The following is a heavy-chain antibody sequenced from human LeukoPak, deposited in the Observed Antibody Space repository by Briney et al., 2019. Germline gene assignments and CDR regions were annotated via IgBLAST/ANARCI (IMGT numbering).Heavy chain of an antibody. Sequence: ASVKVSCKASGYTFSSYYMHWVRQAPGQGLEWMGIINPSGGSTSYAQKFQGRITMTRDTSTSTVYMELSSLRSEDTAVYYCARARGSYSFDYWGQGTLVTVSS. V-gene: IGHV1-46*01. CDR1: GYTFSSYY. D-gene: IGHD1-26*01. CDR3: ARARGSYSFDY. CDR2: INPSGGST. J-gene: IGHJ4*02.